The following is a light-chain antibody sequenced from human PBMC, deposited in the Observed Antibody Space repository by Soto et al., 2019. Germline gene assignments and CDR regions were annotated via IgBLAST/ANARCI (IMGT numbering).Light chain of an antibody. CDR2: AAS. V-gene: IGKV1-6*01. CDR1: QDIRND. Sequence: AIQMTQYPSSLSASVGDRVTITCRVSQDIRNDLGWYQHKPGKAPKLLIYAASNLQSGVPSKFSGSGSGTDFTLTISSLQPEDFATYYCLQDYSYPRTFGQGTKVEI. J-gene: IGKJ1*01. CDR3: LQDYSYPRT.